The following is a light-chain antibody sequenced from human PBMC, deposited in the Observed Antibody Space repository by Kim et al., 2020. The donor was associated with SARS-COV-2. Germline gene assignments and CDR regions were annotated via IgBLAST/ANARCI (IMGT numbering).Light chain of an antibody. Sequence: RATSCTSPSSHVSGDNTVSWYQQHPGMPPKLLIHADSKRPSGVPDRFSGSKSGTSASLAITGLQSEDEADYYCAAWDDSLNGHVFGSGTQVTVL. CDR2: ADS. CDR1: SHVSGDNT. J-gene: IGLJ1*01. V-gene: IGLV1-44*01. CDR3: AAWDDSLNGHV.